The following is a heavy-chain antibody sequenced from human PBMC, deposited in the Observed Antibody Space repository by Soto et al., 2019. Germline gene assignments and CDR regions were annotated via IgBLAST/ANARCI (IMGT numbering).Heavy chain of an antibody. J-gene: IGHJ5*02. CDR1: GASISVHSYY. CDR2: SYYSGTT. D-gene: IGHD1-20*01. V-gene: IGHV4-39*01. Sequence: PSETLSLTCTVSGASISVHSYYWTWIRQPPGKGLEWIGSSYYSGTTYFNPSLKSRATISVDTSKNQFSLRLTSVTAADTAIYYCTRRYNWNDNGFDPWGQGALVTVSS. CDR3: TRRYNWNDNGFDP.